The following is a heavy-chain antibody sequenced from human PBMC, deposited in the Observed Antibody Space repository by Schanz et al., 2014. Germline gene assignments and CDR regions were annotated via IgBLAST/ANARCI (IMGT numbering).Heavy chain of an antibody. D-gene: IGHD3-22*01. CDR3: AREVGLYDRGWFDP. CDR1: GGTFSSFG. J-gene: IGHJ5*02. Sequence: QVHLVQSGAEVKKPGSSVKVSCKASGGTFSSFGINWVRQAPGQGLEWMGRIIPSLGLAKYEQKFQDKVTITADTSTTTAYMELSSLRSEDTAVYYCAREVGLYDRGWFDPWGQGTLVTVSS. CDR2: IIPSLGLA. V-gene: IGHV1-69*09.